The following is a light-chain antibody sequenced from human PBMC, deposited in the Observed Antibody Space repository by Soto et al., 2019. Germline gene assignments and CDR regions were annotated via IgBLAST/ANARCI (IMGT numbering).Light chain of an antibody. Sequence: DIQMTQSPSTLSASVGDRVTITCRASQSISSWLAWYQQKPGKAPKLLIYDASSLESGVPSRFSGSGSGTEFTLTISRLQPDDFATYYCQQYNSYPWTFGPGTKVDIK. J-gene: IGKJ1*01. CDR2: DAS. CDR3: QQYNSYPWT. V-gene: IGKV1-5*01. CDR1: QSISSW.